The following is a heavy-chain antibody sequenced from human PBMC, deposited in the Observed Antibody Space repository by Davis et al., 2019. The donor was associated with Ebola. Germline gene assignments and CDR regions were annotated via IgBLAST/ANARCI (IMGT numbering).Heavy chain of an antibody. D-gene: IGHD2-2*02. CDR2: IRFDARDS. Sequence: GESLKISCAASGFTFSSYWMSWVRQAPGKGLEWVAFIRFDARDSYYIDSVQDRFTISRDNSKNTMYLQMNSLRNEDTAVYYCARDPLGYTDDNDSWGQGTLVIVSS. CDR3: ARDPLGYTDDNDS. J-gene: IGHJ4*02. V-gene: IGHV3-30*02. CDR1: GFTFSSYW.